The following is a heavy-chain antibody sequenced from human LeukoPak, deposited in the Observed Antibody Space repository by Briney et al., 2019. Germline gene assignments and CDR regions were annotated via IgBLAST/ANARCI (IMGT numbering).Heavy chain of an antibody. V-gene: IGHV3-11*01. J-gene: IGHJ4*02. CDR2: ISSSGSTI. D-gene: IGHD6-13*01. CDR3: ARAASSSWTDFAS. Sequence: GESLKISCAASGSTFSDYYMSWIRQPPGKGLEWGSYISSSGSTIYYADSVKGRFTISRDNAKNTLYLQMNSLRAEDTAVYYCARAASSSWTDFASWGQGTLVTVSS. CDR1: GSTFSDYY.